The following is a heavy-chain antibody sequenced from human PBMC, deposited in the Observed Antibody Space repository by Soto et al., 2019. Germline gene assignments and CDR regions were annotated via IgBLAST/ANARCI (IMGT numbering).Heavy chain of an antibody. CDR1: GNTFSRYA. CDR3: ARDPLSSFAMDV. V-gene: IGHV1-69*13. CDR2: IIPTFGRT. D-gene: IGHD3-10*02. J-gene: IGHJ6*02. Sequence: SVKVSCKASGNTFSRYAISWVRQAPGKGLEWMGKIIPTFGRTNYAQKFQGRLTISADDSTSTAYMELSSLLSEDTAVYYCARDPLSSFAMDVWGQGTTATAP.